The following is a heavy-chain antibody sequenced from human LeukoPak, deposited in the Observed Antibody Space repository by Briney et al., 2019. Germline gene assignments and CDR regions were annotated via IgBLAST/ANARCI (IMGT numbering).Heavy chain of an antibody. CDR2: IKSETDGGTR. Sequence: GRSLRLSCAASGFTFSKAWLSWVRQAPGKGLEWVGRIKSETDGGTRDYAAPVKGRFFISRDDSENTLYLQMNSLQTEDTAVYYCTTYLGYCSGGSCFSGAFDIWGQGTMVTVSS. V-gene: IGHV3-15*01. CDR3: TTYLGYCSGGSCFSGAFDI. D-gene: IGHD2-15*01. CDR1: GFTFSKAW. J-gene: IGHJ3*02.